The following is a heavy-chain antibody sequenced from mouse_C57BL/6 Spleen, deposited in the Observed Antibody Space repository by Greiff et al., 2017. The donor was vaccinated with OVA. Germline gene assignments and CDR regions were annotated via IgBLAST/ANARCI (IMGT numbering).Heavy chain of an antibody. CDR1: GYTFTDYY. J-gene: IGHJ4*01. V-gene: IGHV1-26*01. Sequence: EVQLQQSGPELVKPGASVKISCKASGYTFTDYYMNWVKQSHGKSLEWIGDINPNNGGTSYNQKVKGKATLTVDNASRTAYMELRSLTSEDSAVYYCAAERGEMDYWGQGTSVTVSS. CDR2: INPNNGGT. CDR3: AAERGEMDY.